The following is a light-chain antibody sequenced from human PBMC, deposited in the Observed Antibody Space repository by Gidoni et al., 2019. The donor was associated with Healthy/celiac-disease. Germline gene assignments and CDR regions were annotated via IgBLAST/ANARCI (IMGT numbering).Light chain of an antibody. V-gene: IGKV1-5*01. CDR2: DAS. CDR1: QRISSW. J-gene: IGKJ1*01. CDR3: QQYNSYPWT. Sequence: DIQMTQSPSTLSASVGDRVTITCRASQRISSWLAWYQQKPGKAPKLLIYDASSVESGVPSRFSGSGSGTEFTLTISSLQPDDFATYYCQQYNSYPWTFGQGTKVEIK.